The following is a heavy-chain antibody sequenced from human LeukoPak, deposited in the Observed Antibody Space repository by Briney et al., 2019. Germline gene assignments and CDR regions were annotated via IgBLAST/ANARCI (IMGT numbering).Heavy chain of an antibody. CDR3: AREVQGQRFLEWLLSPIGG. D-gene: IGHD3-3*01. CDR2: IWYDGSNK. V-gene: IGHV3-33*01. Sequence: PGGSLRLSCAASGFTFSSYGMHWVRQAPGKGLEWVAVIWYDGSNKYYADSVKGRFTISRDNSKNTLYLQMNSLRAEDTAVYYCAREVQGQRFLEWLLSPIGGWGQGTLVTVSS. CDR1: GFTFSSYG. J-gene: IGHJ4*02.